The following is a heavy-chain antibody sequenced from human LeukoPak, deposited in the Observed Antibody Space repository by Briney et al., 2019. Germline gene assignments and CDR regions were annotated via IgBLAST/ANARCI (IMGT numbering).Heavy chain of an antibody. CDR2: IYYSGST. Sequence: SETLSLTCTVSGGSISSYYWSWIRQPPGKGLEWIGYIYYSGSTNYNPSLKSRVTISVDTSKNQFSLKLSSVTAADTAVYYCARGGSSSWYWGVWFDPWGQGTLVTVSS. D-gene: IGHD6-13*01. CDR1: GGSISSYY. J-gene: IGHJ5*02. CDR3: ARGGSSSWYWGVWFDP. V-gene: IGHV4-59*01.